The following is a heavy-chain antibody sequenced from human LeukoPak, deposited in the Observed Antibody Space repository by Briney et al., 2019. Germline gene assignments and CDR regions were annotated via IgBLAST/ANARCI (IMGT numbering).Heavy chain of an antibody. D-gene: IGHD6-13*01. CDR2: MNPNSGNT. CDR3: ARGPYSSSWYVWFEP. V-gene: IGHV1-8*01. CDR1: GYTFTSYD. Sequence: ASVKVSCKASGYTFTSYDINWVRQATGQGLEWMGWMNPNSGNTGYAQKFQGRVTMTRNTSISTAYMELSSLRSEDTAVYYCARGPYSSSWYVWFEPWGQGTLVTVSS. J-gene: IGHJ5*02.